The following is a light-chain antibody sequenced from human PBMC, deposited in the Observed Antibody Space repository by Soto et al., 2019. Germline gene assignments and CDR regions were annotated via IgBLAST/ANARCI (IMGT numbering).Light chain of an antibody. J-gene: IGKJ4*01. CDR3: QQSFSPLLT. CDR1: QTLNNY. Sequence: DIQMTQSPSSVSASVGDRVTITCRASQTLNNYLTWFQQKPGKAPKVLIYVASTLQSGVPSRFSGSGSGAEFTLTISSLQPEDFATYYCQQSFSPLLTFGGGTKVDIK. V-gene: IGKV1-39*01. CDR2: VAS.